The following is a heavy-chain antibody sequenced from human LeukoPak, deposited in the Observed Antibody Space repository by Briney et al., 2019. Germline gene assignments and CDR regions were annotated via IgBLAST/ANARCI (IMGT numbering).Heavy chain of an antibody. CDR2: IWYDGSNK. Sequence: GGSLRLSCAASGFTFSSYGMHWVRQAPGKGLEWLAVIWYDGSNKFYADSVEGRFTISGGNSNNTLYLQMNSLRAEDTAVYYCARDPSFGVVTTYYFDYWGQGTLVTVSS. J-gene: IGHJ4*02. CDR1: GFTFSSYG. D-gene: IGHD3-3*01. V-gene: IGHV3-33*01. CDR3: ARDPSFGVVTTYYFDY.